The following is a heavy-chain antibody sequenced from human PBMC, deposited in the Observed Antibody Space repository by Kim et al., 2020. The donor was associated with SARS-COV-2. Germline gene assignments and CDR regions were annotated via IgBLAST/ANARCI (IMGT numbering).Heavy chain of an antibody. D-gene: IGHD2-2*01. J-gene: IGHJ5*02. CDR1: GGPISSGGYY. V-gene: IGHV4-31*03. CDR2: IYYSGST. Sequence: SETLSLTCTVSGGPISSGGYYWSWIRQHPGKGLEWIGYIYYSGSTYYNPSLKSRVTISVDTSKNQFSLELSSVTAADTAVYYCAKTLLAGIPVDFDPWGQGTLVTVSS. CDR3: AKTLLAGIPVDFDP.